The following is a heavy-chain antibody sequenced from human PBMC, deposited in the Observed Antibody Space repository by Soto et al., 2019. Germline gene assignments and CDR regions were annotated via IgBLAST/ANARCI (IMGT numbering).Heavy chain of an antibody. Sequence: ASVKVSCKASGYTFTGYYMHWVRQAPGQGLEWVGWINPNSGGTNYAQKFQGRVTMNRDTSISTAYMELSRLRSDDTAVYYCARDKEYYDILSGYYLYYYGMDVWGQGTTVTVSS. J-gene: IGHJ6*02. D-gene: IGHD3-9*01. V-gene: IGHV1-2*02. CDR3: ARDKEYYDILSGYYLYYYGMDV. CDR2: INPNSGGT. CDR1: GYTFTGYY.